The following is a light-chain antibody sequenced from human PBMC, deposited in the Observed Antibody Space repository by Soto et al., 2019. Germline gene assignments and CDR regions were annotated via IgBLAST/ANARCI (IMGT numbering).Light chain of an antibody. V-gene: IGLV1-51*01. CDR1: TSNIGNNY. J-gene: IGLJ2*01. CDR2: DTH. Sequence: QSDLTQPPSVSAAPGQKVSISCSGATSNIGNNYISSYQQVPGEAPKLLIFDTHRRPSGIPDRFSGSKSGTSATLEIIGLQTGDEAEYFCATWDTSLFGVVFGGGTKLTVL. CDR3: ATWDTSLFGVV.